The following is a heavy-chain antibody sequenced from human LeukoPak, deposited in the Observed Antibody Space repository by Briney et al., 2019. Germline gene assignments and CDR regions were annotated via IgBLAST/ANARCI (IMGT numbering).Heavy chain of an antibody. CDR3: ARDRGSTFDY. Sequence: GGSLRLSCAASGFTFSSYWMHWVRQAPGKGLVWVSSINSGGSSTTYADSVKGRFTISRDNAKNTLYLQMNNLRAEDTAVYYCARDRGSTFDYWGQGTLVTVSS. D-gene: IGHD3-10*01. CDR1: GFTFSSYW. J-gene: IGHJ4*02. V-gene: IGHV3-74*01. CDR2: INSGGSST.